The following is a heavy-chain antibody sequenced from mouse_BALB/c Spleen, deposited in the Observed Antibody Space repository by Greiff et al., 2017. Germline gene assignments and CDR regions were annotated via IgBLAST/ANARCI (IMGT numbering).Heavy chain of an antibody. CDR2: IYPSDSYT. J-gene: IGHJ1*01. CDR3: TRGSGVTTADWYLDV. CDR1: GYTFTSYW. D-gene: IGHD1-2*01. V-gene: IGHV1-69*02. Sequence: QVQLQQPGAELVRPGASVKLSCKASGYTFTSYWINWVKQRPGQGLEWIGNIYPSDSYTNYNQKFKDKATLTVDKSSSTAYMQLSSPTSEDSAVYYCTRGSGVTTADWYLDVWGAGTTVTVSS.